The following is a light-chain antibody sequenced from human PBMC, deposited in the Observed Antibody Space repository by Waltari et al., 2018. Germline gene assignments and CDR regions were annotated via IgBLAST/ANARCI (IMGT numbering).Light chain of an antibody. CDR2: EVT. V-gene: IGLV2-23*02. CDR3: CSYAGLGIYV. Sequence: QSGLTHPAPVSGSPGQSITIPCTGTSRDVGNYTPVSWYQQYPGKAPKLMVYEVTKRTSGVSDRFSGSKSGNTASLTIYGLQSEDEADYYCCSYAGLGIYVFGTGTKVTVL. CDR1: SRDVGNYTP. J-gene: IGLJ1*01.